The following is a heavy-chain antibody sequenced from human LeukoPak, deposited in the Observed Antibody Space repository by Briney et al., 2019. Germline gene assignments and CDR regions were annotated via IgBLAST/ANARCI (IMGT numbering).Heavy chain of an antibody. J-gene: IGHJ4*02. CDR3: ARERYYGSGSQLFDY. D-gene: IGHD3-10*01. Sequence: PSETLSLTCTVSGGSISSGGYYWSWIRQHPGKGLEWIGYIYYSGSTYYNPSLKSRVTISVDTSKNQFSLKLSSVTAADTTVYYCARERYYGSGSQLFDYWGQGTLVTVSS. CDR1: GGSISSGGYY. CDR2: IYYSGST. V-gene: IGHV4-31*03.